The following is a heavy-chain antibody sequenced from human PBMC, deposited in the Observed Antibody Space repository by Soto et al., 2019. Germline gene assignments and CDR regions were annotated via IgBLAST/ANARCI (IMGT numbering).Heavy chain of an antibody. CDR1: GFTFSSYW. CDR3: ARNGRALDY. Sequence: GGSLRLSCAPSGFTFSSYWMSWVRQAPGKGLEWVANIKQDGSEKYYVDSVKGRFTISRDNAKNSLYLQMNSLRAEDTAVYYCARNGRALDYWGQGTLVTVSS. D-gene: IGHD1-26*01. CDR2: IKQDGSEK. V-gene: IGHV3-7*01. J-gene: IGHJ4*02.